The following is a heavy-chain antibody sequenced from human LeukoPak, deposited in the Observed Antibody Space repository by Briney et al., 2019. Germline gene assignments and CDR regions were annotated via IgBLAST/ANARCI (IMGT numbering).Heavy chain of an antibody. CDR2: IGGSSGST. CDR1: GFTFSTYA. V-gene: IGHV3-23*01. Sequence: LPGGSLRLSCAASGFTFSTYAMSWVRQAPGKGLEWVSAIGGSSGSTNYADSVKGRFTISRDSSKNTVYLQMNSLRAEDTAVYYCAKDRCRTTSCYLLDYWGQGTLVTVSS. CDR3: AKDRCRTTSCYLLDY. D-gene: IGHD2-2*01. J-gene: IGHJ4*02.